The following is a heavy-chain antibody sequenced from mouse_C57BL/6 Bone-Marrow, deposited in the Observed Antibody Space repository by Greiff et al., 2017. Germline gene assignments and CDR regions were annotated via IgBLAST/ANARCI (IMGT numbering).Heavy chain of an antibody. J-gene: IGHJ3*01. CDR2: IRSKSNNYAT. V-gene: IGHV10-1*01. CDR1: GFSFNTYA. Sequence: EVKLVESGGGLVQPKGSLKLSCAASGFSFNTYAMNWVRQAPGKGLEWVARIRSKSNNYATYYADSVKDRFTISRDDSESMLYLQMNNLKTEDTAMYYGARGWFWFAYWGQGTLVTVSA. CDR3: ARGWFWFAY. D-gene: IGHD2-3*01.